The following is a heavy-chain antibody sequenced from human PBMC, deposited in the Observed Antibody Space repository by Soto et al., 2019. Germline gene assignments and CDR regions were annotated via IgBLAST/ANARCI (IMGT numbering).Heavy chain of an antibody. D-gene: IGHD3-9*01. CDR3: AHSPPYDILTGSLNYFDY. CDR2: IFWEDDK. Sequence: QITLKESGPTLVKPTQTLTLTCTFSGFSLSTSGVGVGWIRQPPGKALEWLALIFWEDDKRYSLSLKNRLTITKDNSKNQVVLTMTNMDPVDTATYYCAHSPPYDILTGSLNYFDYWGQGTLVTVSS. J-gene: IGHJ4*02. V-gene: IGHV2-5*02. CDR1: GFSLSTSGVG.